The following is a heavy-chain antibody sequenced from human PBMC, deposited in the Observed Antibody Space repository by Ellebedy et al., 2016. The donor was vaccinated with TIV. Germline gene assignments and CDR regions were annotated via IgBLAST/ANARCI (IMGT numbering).Heavy chain of an antibody. CDR3: ARHVYYCSGGSCYDY. D-gene: IGHD2-15*01. V-gene: IGHV4-30-4*05. J-gene: IGHJ4*02. CDR2: IYSSGST. Sequence: WIRQHPGKGLEWIGYIYSSGSTYYNPSLKSRVTISVDTSKNQFSLKLSSVTAADTAVYYCARHVYYCSGGSCYDYWGQGTLVTVSS.